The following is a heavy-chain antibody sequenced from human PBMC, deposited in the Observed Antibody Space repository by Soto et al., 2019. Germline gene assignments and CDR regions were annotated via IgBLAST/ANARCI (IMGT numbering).Heavy chain of an antibody. CDR2: VSTSGRST. CDR1: GFIFSEST. D-gene: IGHD2-15*01. CDR3: VKQAHGLDGVAFDY. J-gene: IGHJ4*02. V-gene: IGHV3-64D*06. Sequence: EVQLVESGGGLVQPGGSLSLPCSASGFIFSESTIYWVRPVPGKDLEGISAVSTSGRSTYYADSVKDRSTISRDNPKNTLFLQLGSLRPEDTAIYYCVKQAHGLDGVAFDYWGQGTQVTVAS.